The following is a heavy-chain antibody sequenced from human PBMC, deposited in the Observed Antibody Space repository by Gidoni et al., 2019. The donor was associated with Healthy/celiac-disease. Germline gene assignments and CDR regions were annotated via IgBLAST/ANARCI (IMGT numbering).Heavy chain of an antibody. CDR1: GGSISSSSYY. Sequence: QLQLQESGPGLVKPSETLSLTCTVSGGSISSSSYYWGWIRQPPGKGLEWIGSIYDSGSTYYNPSLKSRVTISVDTSKNQFSLKLSSVTAADTAVYYCARTDSGYSSGWYPLDYWGQGTLVTVSS. J-gene: IGHJ4*02. D-gene: IGHD6-19*01. V-gene: IGHV4-39*01. CDR2: IYDSGST. CDR3: ARTDSGYSSGWYPLDY.